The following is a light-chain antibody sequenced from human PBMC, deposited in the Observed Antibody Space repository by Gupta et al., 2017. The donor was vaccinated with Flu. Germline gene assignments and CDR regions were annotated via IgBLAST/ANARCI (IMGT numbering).Light chain of an antibody. J-gene: IGKJ5*01. V-gene: IGKV2-30*02. Sequence: DVVMTQSPLPLPVTLGQPASIPCRSSQSLVHSDGRTYLDWIQQRPGQSPRRLIYVVSNRDSGVPDRFSGSGSGTDFTLKSSRGEAEDAGVYYVKQGKLWVTFGQETRLEIE. CDR1: QSLVHSDGRTY. CDR2: VVS. CDR3: KQGKLWVT.